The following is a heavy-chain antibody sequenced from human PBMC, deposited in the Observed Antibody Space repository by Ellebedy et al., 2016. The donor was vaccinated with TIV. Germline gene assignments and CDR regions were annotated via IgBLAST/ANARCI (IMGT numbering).Heavy chain of an antibody. V-gene: IGHV3-23*01. J-gene: IGHJ6*02. CDR3: ARDKGRPPANLDV. CDR2: IGGTVENT. CDR1: GFTFSSYS. Sequence: GESLKISCVASGFTFSSYSMNWVRQAPGKGLEWVSVIGGTVENTFYADSVKGRFTISRDNSKNTLYLQMNSLRVDDTAIYYCARDKGRPPANLDVWGQGTAVTVSS. D-gene: IGHD2-2*01.